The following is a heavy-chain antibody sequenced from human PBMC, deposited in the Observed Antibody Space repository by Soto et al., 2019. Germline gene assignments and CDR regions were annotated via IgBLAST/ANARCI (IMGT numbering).Heavy chain of an antibody. Sequence: SETLSLTCTVSGASITGSFFWSWIRQPAGKGLEWIGRFSLSGTTNYNPSLRSRVTMSADVSKNQFSLRLTSVTAADTALYYCARGMTPPGAPAWYYFDSWGQGALVTVSS. D-gene: IGHD2-8*02. V-gene: IGHV4-4*07. CDR3: ARGMTPPGAPAWYYFDS. CDR2: FSLSGTT. CDR1: GASITGSFF. J-gene: IGHJ4*02.